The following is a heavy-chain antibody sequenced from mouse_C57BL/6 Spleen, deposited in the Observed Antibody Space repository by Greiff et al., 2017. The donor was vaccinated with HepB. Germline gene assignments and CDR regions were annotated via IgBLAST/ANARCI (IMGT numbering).Heavy chain of an antibody. CDR3: AKNGSGYDEGGYAMDY. CDR1: GFSLTSYG. J-gene: IGHJ4*01. D-gene: IGHD2-2*01. CDR2: IWRGGST. Sequence: VKLVESGPGLVQPSQSLSITCTVSGFSLTSYGVHWVRQSPGKGLEWLGVIWRGGSTDYNAAFMSRLSITKDNSKSQVFFKMNSLQADDTAIYYCAKNGSGYDEGGYAMDYWGQRTSVTVSS. V-gene: IGHV2-5*01.